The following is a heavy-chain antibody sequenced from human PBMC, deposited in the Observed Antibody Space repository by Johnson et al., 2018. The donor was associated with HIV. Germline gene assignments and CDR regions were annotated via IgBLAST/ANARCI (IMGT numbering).Heavy chain of an antibody. Sequence: MQLVESGGGVVQPGRSLRLSCAASGFTFSSYAMSWVRQAPGKGLEWVSAISGSGGSTYYADSVKGRFTISRDNSKNTLDLHMNSRRAEDTAGYYCARGRGDSSGYTDAFDIWGQGTMVTVSS. CDR2: ISGSGGST. CDR1: GFTFSSYA. D-gene: IGHD3-22*01. V-gene: IGHV3-23*04. J-gene: IGHJ3*02. CDR3: ARGRGDSSGYTDAFDI.